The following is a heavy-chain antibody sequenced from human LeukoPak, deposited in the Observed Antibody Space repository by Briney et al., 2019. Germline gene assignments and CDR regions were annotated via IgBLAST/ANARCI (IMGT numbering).Heavy chain of an antibody. V-gene: IGHV4-30-4*01. Sequence: SETLSLTCTVSGGSISSGDYYWSWIRQPPGKGLEWIGYIYYSGSTYYNPSLKSRVTIPVDTSKNQFSLKLSSVTAADTAVYYCARVRGALYRGYFQHWGQGTLVTVSS. D-gene: IGHD3-16*01. J-gene: IGHJ1*01. CDR3: ARVRGALYRGYFQH. CDR1: GGSISSGDYY. CDR2: IYYSGST.